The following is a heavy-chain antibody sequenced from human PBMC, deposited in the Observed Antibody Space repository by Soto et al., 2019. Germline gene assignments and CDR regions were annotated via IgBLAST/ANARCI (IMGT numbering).Heavy chain of an antibody. V-gene: IGHV3-23*01. D-gene: IGHD3-16*02. Sequence: EVQLLESGGGLVQPGGSLRLSCAASGFTFSSYAMSWVRQAPGKGLEWVSAISGSGGSTYYADSVKGRFTISRDNSKNTLYLQMNSLGAEDTAVYYCAKGGDYVWGSYRPWFDYWGQGTLVTVSS. CDR1: GFTFSSYA. CDR2: ISGSGGST. J-gene: IGHJ4*02. CDR3: AKGGDYVWGSYRPWFDY.